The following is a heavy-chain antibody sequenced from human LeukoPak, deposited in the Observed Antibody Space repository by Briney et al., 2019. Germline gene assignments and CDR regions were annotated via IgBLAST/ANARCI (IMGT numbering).Heavy chain of an antibody. CDR2: ISSSSSYI. CDR1: GFTFSSYS. J-gene: IGHJ6*03. CDR3: ARDLGYCSGGSCYSYYYYMDV. D-gene: IGHD2-15*01. V-gene: IGHV3-21*01. Sequence: GGSLRLSCAASGFTFSSYSMNWVRQAPGKGLEWVSSISSSSSYIYYADSVEGRFTISRDNAKNSLYLQMNSLRAEDTAVYYCARDLGYCSGGSCYSYYYYMDVWGKGTTVTVSS.